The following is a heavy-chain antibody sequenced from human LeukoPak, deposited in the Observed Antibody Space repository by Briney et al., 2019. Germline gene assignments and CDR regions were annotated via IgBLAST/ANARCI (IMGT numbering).Heavy chain of an antibody. Sequence: SETLSLTCTVSGGSISSYYWSWIRQPPGTGLEWIGYIYYSGSTNYNPSLKSRVTISVDTSKNQFSLKLSSVTAADTAVYYCAREAVYYYYGMDVWGQGTTVTVPS. CDR1: GGSISSYY. J-gene: IGHJ6*02. V-gene: IGHV4-59*12. CDR3: AREAVYYYYGMDV. CDR2: IYYSGST.